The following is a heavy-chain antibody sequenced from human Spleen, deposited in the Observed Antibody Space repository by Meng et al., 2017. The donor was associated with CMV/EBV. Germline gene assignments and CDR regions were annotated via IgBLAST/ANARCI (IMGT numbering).Heavy chain of an antibody. J-gene: IGHJ4*02. CDR2: IYHSGST. CDR3: ARVIRSSWNTYYFDY. Sequence: SGGSISSSNWCGWVRPPPGKGLEWIGEIYHSGSTNYNPSLMSRVTISVDKSKNQFSLKLSSVTAADTAVYYCARVIRSSWNTYYFDYWGQGTLVTVSS. D-gene: IGHD6-13*01. CDR1: GGSISSSNW. V-gene: IGHV4-4*02.